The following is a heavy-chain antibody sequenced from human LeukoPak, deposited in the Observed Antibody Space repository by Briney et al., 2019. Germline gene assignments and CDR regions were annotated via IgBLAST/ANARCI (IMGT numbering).Heavy chain of an antibody. J-gene: IGHJ4*02. V-gene: IGHV3-7*01. Sequence: TGGSLRLSCAASGFTFSSYWMSWLRQAPGKGLEWVANINQDGSEKHYVDSVKGRFTFSRDNAKNSLYLQMNSLRAEDTAVYYCAGQRGYSYGRFDYWGQGTLVTASS. D-gene: IGHD5-18*01. CDR2: INQDGSEK. CDR1: GFTFSSYW. CDR3: AGQRGYSYGRFDY.